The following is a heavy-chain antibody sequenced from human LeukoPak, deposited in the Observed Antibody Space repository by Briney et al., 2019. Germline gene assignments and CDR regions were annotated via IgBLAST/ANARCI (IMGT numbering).Heavy chain of an antibody. J-gene: IGHJ4*02. CDR1: GGTFSRYA. CDR2: IIPILGIA. CDR3: ARAIAYYYDSSGYYYFDY. V-gene: IGHV1-69*04. Sequence: GASVKVSCKASGGTFSRYAISWVRQAPGQGLEWMGRIIPILGIANCAQKFQGRVTITADKSTSTAYMEPSSLRSEDTAVYYCARAIAYYYDSSGYYYFDYWGQGTLVTVSS. D-gene: IGHD3-22*01.